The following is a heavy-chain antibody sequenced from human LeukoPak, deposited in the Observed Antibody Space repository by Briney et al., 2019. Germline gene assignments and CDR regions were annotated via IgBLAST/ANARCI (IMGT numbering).Heavy chain of an antibody. CDR1: GGSISSYY. CDR2: IYYSGST. CDR3: ASLSGSYYSVDY. D-gene: IGHD1-26*01. V-gene: IGHV4-59*01. J-gene: IGHJ4*02. Sequence: PSETLSLTCTVSGGSISSYYWSWIRQPPGKGLEWIGYIYYSGSTNYNPSLKSRVTISVDTSKNQFSLKLSSVAAADTAVYYCASLSGSYYSVDYWGQGTLVTVSS.